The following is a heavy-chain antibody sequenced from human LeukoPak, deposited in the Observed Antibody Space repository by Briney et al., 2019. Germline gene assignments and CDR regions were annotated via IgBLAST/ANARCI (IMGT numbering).Heavy chain of an antibody. Sequence: GESLKISCKGSGYSFTSYWIGWVRQMPGKGLEWMGIIYPGDSDTRYSPSFQGQVTISADKSISTAHLQWSSLKASDTAMYYCARQVGWSGYVNWFDPWGQGTLDTVSS. CDR3: ARQVGWSGYVNWFDP. D-gene: IGHD3-3*01. CDR2: IYPGDSDT. J-gene: IGHJ5*02. V-gene: IGHV5-51*01. CDR1: GYSFTSYW.